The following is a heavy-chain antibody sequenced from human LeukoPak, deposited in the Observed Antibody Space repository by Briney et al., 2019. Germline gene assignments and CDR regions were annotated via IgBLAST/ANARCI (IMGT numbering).Heavy chain of an antibody. CDR3: ARDTVYHDILTGCYGMDV. CDR2: ISAYNGNT. J-gene: IGHJ6*02. CDR1: GYTFTSYG. Sequence: ASVKVSCKASGYTFTSYGISWVRQAPGQGLEWMGWISAYNGNTNYAQKLQGRVTMTTDASTSTAYMELRSLRSDDTAVYYCARDTVYHDILTGCYGMDVWGQGTTVTVSS. V-gene: IGHV1-18*01. D-gene: IGHD3-9*01.